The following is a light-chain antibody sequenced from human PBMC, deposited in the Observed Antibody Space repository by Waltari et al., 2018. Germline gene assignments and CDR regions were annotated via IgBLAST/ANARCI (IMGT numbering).Light chain of an antibody. CDR1: QSVLSSSSNRNS. J-gene: IGKJ3*01. Sequence: QSVLSSSSNRNSLAWYQQKPGQPPNLLIYWASTRESGVPDRFSGSGSGTDFTLTISSLQAEDVAVYYCQQYSITPFTFGPGTKVDIK. CDR3: QQYSITPFT. CDR2: WAS. V-gene: IGKV4-1*01.